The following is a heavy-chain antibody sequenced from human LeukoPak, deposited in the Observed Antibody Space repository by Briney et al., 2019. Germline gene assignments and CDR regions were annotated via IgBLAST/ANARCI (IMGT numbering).Heavy chain of an antibody. J-gene: IGHJ4*02. V-gene: IGHV4-61*01. Sequence: SETLSLTCTVSGGSISSGSYYWSWIRQPPGKGLEWIGYIYYSGSTNYNPSLKSRVTISVDTSKNQFSLKLSSVTAADTAVYYCARGIDYWGQGTLVTVSS. CDR1: GGSISSGSYY. CDR3: ARGIDY. CDR2: IYYSGST.